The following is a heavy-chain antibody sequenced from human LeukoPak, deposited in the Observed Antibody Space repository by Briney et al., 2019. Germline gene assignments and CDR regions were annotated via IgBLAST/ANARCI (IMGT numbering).Heavy chain of an antibody. J-gene: IGHJ4*02. CDR3: ARDTYDKDGSYYAY. V-gene: IGHV4-59*12. CDR2: IYYSGST. D-gene: IGHD1-26*01. Sequence: SETLSLTCTVSGGSISSYYWSWIRQPPGKGLEWIGYIYYSGSTNYNPSLKSRVTISVDTSKNQFSLKLSSVTAADTAVYYCARDTYDKDGSYYAYWGQGTLVTVSS. CDR1: GGSISSYY.